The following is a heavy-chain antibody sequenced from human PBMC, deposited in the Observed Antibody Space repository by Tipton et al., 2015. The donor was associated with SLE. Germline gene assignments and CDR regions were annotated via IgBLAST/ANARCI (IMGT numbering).Heavy chain of an antibody. CDR1: GASITSSDW. CDR3: ARDRGGNSSVYFDY. J-gene: IGHJ4*02. D-gene: IGHD4-23*01. V-gene: IGHV4-4*02. CDR2: IHHRGST. Sequence: GLVKPSGTLSLTCAVSGASITSSDWWSWVRQPPGKGLEYIGEIHHRGSTNYKSSLRGRVTISVDKSKNQFSLKLTSVTAADTAVYYCARDRGGNSSVYFDYWGQGTLVTVSS.